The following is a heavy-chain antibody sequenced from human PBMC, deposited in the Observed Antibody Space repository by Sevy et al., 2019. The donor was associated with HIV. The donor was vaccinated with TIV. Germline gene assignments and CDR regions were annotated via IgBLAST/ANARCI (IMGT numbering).Heavy chain of an antibody. D-gene: IGHD2-15*01. V-gene: IGHV3-48*02. CDR2: ISSSSSTI. Sequence: GGSLRLSCAASGFTFSSYSMNWVRQAPGKGLEWVSYISSSSSTIYYADSVKGRFTISRDNAKNSLYLQMNILRDEDTAVYYRARLNAYPIFDCSGGSCYPDAFDIWGQGTMVTVSS. CDR3: ARLNAYPIFDCSGGSCYPDAFDI. CDR1: GFTFSSYS. J-gene: IGHJ3*02.